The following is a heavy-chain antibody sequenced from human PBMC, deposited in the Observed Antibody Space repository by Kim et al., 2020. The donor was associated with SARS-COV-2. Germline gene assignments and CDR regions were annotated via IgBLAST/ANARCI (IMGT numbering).Heavy chain of an antibody. V-gene: IGHV3-23*01. Sequence: NYTTSVQGSFTLTRDNSKNTLYLPINSLRADDVAVYYCARDREWLVQSLDLWGRGTLVTVSS. CDR3: ARDREWLVQSLDL. D-gene: IGHD6-19*01. J-gene: IGHJ2*01.